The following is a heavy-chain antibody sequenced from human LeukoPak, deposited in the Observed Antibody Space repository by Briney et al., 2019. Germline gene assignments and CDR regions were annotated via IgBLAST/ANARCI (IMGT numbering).Heavy chain of an antibody. Sequence: GGSLRLSCAASGFTFSSYAMSWVRQAPGKGLEWVSGLHADSGMTYYADSVKGRFTISRDNSKNTLYFQMNSLRAEDTAVYYCVKDFLHGPHIEPVGSVGPFDYWGQGTLVTVSS. D-gene: IGHD2-2*01. CDR2: LHADSGMT. V-gene: IGHV3-23*01. CDR1: GFTFSSYA. CDR3: VKDFLHGPHIEPVGSVGPFDY. J-gene: IGHJ4*02.